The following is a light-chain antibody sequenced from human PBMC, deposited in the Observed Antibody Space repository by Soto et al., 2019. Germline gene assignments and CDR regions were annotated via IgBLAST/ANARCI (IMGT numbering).Light chain of an antibody. CDR2: GAS. Sequence: EIVVAQSSGTLFLSPGEGATLSCRASQSVGSSYLAWYQQKPGQAPRLLIYGASSRATGIPDRFSVSGSGTDCTITISRLETEDGAVYYCQQYGSSPRTFGQGTKVDIK. V-gene: IGKV3-20*01. J-gene: IGKJ1*01. CDR3: QQYGSSPRT. CDR1: QSVGSSY.